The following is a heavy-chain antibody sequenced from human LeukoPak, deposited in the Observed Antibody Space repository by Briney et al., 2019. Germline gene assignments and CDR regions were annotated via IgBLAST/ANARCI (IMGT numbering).Heavy chain of an antibody. CDR3: ARGEVWFDP. Sequence: GGSLRLSCAASGFTFSSYTMNWVRQAPGKGLEWVSSLSSSSTYIYYADSMKGRFTISRDNAKNSLYLQMYSLRAEDTAVYYCARGEVWFDPWGQGTLVTVSS. J-gene: IGHJ5*02. CDR2: LSSSSTYI. CDR1: GFTFSSYT. V-gene: IGHV3-21*01.